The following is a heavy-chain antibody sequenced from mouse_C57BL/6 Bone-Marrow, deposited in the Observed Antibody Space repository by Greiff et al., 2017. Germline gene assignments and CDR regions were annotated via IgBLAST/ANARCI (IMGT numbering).Heavy chain of an antibody. Sequence: QVQLQQSGAELMKPGASVKLSCKATGYTFTGYWIEWVKQRPGHGLEWIGEILPGSGGTNYNEKFTGKATFTADTSSNTAYMQLGSLTNEDSAIYYCARRGSCFVDWGQGTTLTVSS. D-gene: IGHD1-1*02. CDR1: GYTFTGYW. CDR3: ARRGSCFVD. CDR2: ILPGSGGT. J-gene: IGHJ2*01. V-gene: IGHV1-9*01.